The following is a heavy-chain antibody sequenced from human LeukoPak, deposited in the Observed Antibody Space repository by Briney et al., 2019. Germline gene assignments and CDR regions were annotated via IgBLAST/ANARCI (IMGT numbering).Heavy chain of an antibody. D-gene: IGHD3-9*01. Sequence: GGSLRLSCAASGFTFSSYAMHWVRQAPGKGLEWVAVIWYDGSNKYYADSVKGRFTISRDNSKNTLYLQMNSLRAEDTAVYYCARSRILTGYYLAYYFDYWGQGTLVTVSS. CDR3: ARSRILTGYYLAYYFDY. V-gene: IGHV3-33*08. J-gene: IGHJ4*02. CDR1: GFTFSSYA. CDR2: IWYDGSNK.